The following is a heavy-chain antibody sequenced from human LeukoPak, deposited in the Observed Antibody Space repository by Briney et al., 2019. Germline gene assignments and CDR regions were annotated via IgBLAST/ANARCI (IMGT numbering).Heavy chain of an antibody. CDR3: ASAPRQGSIGGLDY. CDR2: IYYSGST. Sequence: KPSETLSLTCTVSGGSISGYYWSWIRQPPGKGLEWIGYIYYSGSTNYNPSLKSRLTISIDTSENQFSLKLSSVTAADTALYYCASAPRQGSIGGLDYWGQGTLVTVSS. D-gene: IGHD3-16*01. J-gene: IGHJ4*02. CDR1: GGSISGYY. V-gene: IGHV4-59*08.